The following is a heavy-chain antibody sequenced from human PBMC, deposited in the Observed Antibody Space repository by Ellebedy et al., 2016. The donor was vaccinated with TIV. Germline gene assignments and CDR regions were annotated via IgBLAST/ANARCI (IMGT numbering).Heavy chain of an antibody. Sequence: GESLKISCKGSGYSFTSYWISWVRQMPGKGLEWMGIIYPGDSDTRYSPSFQGQVTISADKSISTAYLQWSSLKASDTAMYYCASEVTDGPTGSSGYYQWGQGTLVTVSS. J-gene: IGHJ4*02. CDR1: GYSFTSYW. D-gene: IGHD3-22*01. V-gene: IGHV5-51*01. CDR2: IYPGDSDT. CDR3: ASEVTDGPTGSSGYYQ.